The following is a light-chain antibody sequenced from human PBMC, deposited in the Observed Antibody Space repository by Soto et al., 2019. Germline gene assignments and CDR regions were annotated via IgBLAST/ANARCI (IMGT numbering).Light chain of an antibody. CDR2: DAS. V-gene: IGKV1-5*01. Sequence: DIQMTQSPSTLSASVGDRVTITCRASQSVSHWLAWYQQKPGKAPKALIYDASTLETGVPSRFSGSGSGTDFTLTIISLQPDDFATYYCQQYNSYQYTFGQGTKLEMK. J-gene: IGKJ2*01. CDR1: QSVSHW. CDR3: QQYNSYQYT.